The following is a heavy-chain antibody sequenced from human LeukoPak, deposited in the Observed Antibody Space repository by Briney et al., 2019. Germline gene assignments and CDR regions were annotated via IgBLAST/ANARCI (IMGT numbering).Heavy chain of an antibody. Sequence: ASVKVSCKASGYTFTGYYMHWVRQAPGQGLEWMGWINPNSGGTNYAQKFQGRVIMTRDTSISTAYMELSRLRSDDTAVYYCARPYDILTGYYTSSFDYWGQGTLVTVSS. D-gene: IGHD3-9*01. CDR1: GYTFTGYY. V-gene: IGHV1-2*02. J-gene: IGHJ4*02. CDR2: INPNSGGT. CDR3: ARPYDILTGYYTSSFDY.